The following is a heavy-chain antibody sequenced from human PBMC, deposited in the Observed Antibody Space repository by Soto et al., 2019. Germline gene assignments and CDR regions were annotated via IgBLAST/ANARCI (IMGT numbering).Heavy chain of an antibody. V-gene: IGHV1-69*13. Sequence: SVKVSCKASGVTFSSYAISWVRQAPGQGLEWMGGIIPIFGTANYAQKFQGRVTITADESTSTAYMELSSLRSEDTAVYYCARDSPPDYDFWSGSLYGMDVWGKGTTVTVSS. J-gene: IGHJ6*04. D-gene: IGHD3-3*01. CDR1: GVTFSSYA. CDR3: ARDSPPDYDFWSGSLYGMDV. CDR2: IIPIFGTA.